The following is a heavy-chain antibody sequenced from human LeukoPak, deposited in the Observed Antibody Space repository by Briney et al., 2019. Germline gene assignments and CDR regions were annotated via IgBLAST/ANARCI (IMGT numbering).Heavy chain of an antibody. Sequence: PGGSLRLSRVVSGLSDSKNDMNWVRQAPGKGLEWVSVINAPGRTKYADSVEGRFTISRDTSKNTPYLQMNSLRSEDTAVYYCTSRPTDGRGWGQGTLVIVSS. CDR1: GLSDSKND. CDR3: TSRPTDGRG. J-gene: IGHJ4*02. V-gene: IGHV3-53*01. CDR2: INAPGRT. D-gene: IGHD2-15*01.